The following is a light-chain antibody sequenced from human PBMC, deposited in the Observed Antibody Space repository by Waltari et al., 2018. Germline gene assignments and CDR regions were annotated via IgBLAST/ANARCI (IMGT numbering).Light chain of an antibody. CDR3: QQFNVYPLT. Sequence: QLTQFPASLSASIGDRVTITCRASQNIGGDLTWYQQRPGEPPRLLIYDTYTLQGGVPSRFSGGVSGTDYTLTISGLQPLDFATYYCQQFNVYPLTFGGGSKV. CDR1: QNIGGD. V-gene: IGKV1-13*02. CDR2: DTY. J-gene: IGKJ4*01.